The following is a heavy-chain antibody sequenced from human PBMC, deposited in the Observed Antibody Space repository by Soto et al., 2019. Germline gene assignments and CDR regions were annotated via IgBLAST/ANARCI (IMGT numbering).Heavy chain of an antibody. CDR1: GLNVNIYS. J-gene: IGHJ5*02. Sequence: EVQLVESGGTVIQPGGSLRLSCATSGLNVNIYSVTWVRQAPGKGLEWLSVIHGGGNKFYSDSVKGRFTISNDTSKNTIYLQKSSLTVVATDVYNRASGPTLAARFGWAYFDPWGQGTLVTVSS. V-gene: IGHV3-53*01. D-gene: IGHD6-6*01. CDR2: IHGGGNK. CDR3: ASGPTLAARFGWAYFDP.